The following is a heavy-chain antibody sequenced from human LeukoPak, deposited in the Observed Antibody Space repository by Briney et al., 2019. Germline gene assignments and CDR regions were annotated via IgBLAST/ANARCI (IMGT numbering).Heavy chain of an antibody. D-gene: IGHD4-17*01. J-gene: IGHJ6*02. CDR3: ARQPPTVSYGMDV. Sequence: SETLSLTCTVSGGSISSSSYYWGWIRQPPGKGLEWIGSIYYSVSTYYNPSLKSRVTISVDTSKNQFSLKLSSVTAADTAVYYCARQPPTVSYGMDVWGQGTTVTVSS. CDR2: IYYSVST. CDR1: GGSISSSSYY. V-gene: IGHV4-39*01.